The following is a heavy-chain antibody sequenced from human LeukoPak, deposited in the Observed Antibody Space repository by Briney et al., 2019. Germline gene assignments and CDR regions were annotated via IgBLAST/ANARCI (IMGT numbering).Heavy chain of an antibody. CDR1: GGSISSYY. V-gene: IGHV4-59*01. J-gene: IGHJ3*02. CDR3: ARFGDTHAFDI. D-gene: IGHD3-16*01. Sequence: PSETLSLTCTVSGGSISSYYWSWIRQPPGKGLEWIGYIYYSGSTNYNPSLKSRATISVDTSKNQFSLKLSSVTAADTAVYYCARFGDTHAFDIWGQGTMVTVSS. CDR2: IYYSGST.